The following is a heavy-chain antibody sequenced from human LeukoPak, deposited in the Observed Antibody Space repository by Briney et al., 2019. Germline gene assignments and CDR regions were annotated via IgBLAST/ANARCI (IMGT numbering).Heavy chain of an antibody. D-gene: IGHD6-19*01. CDR1: GYTLTELS. Sequence: ASVKVSCKVSGYTLTELSMHWVRQAPGNGLEWMGGFDPEDGETIYAQKFQGRVTMTEDTSTDTAYMELSSLRSEDTAVYYCATVVMIAVAGPEFSYYFDYWGQGTLVTVSS. CDR2: FDPEDGET. J-gene: IGHJ4*02. V-gene: IGHV1-24*01. CDR3: ATVVMIAVAGPEFSYYFDY.